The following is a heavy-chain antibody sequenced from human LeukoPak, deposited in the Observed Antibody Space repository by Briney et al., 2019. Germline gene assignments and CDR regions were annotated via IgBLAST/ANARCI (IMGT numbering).Heavy chain of an antibody. CDR3: ARHYSSSWYFGYFDY. CDR1: GGSISSSSYY. CDR2: IYYSGST. Sequence: SETLSLTCTVSGGSISSSSYYWGWIRQPPGKGLEWIGSIYYSGSTYYNPSLKSRVTISVDTPKNQFSLKLSSVTAADTAVYYYARHYSSSWYFGYFDYWGQGTLVTVSS. J-gene: IGHJ4*02. V-gene: IGHV4-39*01. D-gene: IGHD6-13*01.